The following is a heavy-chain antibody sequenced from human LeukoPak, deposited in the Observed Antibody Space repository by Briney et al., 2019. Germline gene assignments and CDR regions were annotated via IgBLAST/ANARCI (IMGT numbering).Heavy chain of an antibody. V-gene: IGHV4-34*01. D-gene: IGHD2-2*03. Sequence: PSETLSLTCAVYGGSFSGYYWSWIRQPPGKGLEWIGEINHSGSTNYNPSLKSRVTISVDTSMNQFSLKLSSVTAADTAVYYCARGWMEIRAFDIWGQGTMVTVSS. CDR1: GGSFSGYY. CDR3: ARGWMEIRAFDI. J-gene: IGHJ3*02. CDR2: INHSGST.